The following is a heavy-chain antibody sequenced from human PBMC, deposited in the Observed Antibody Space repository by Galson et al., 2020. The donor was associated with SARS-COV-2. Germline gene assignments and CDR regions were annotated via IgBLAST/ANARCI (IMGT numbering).Heavy chain of an antibody. J-gene: IGHJ4*02. CDR2: NNTYNGGT. CDR3: ARDDLVGTTKGFDY. Sequence: ASVKVSFKASGYTFTGYYMHRVRQAPVQGLEWMGRNNTYNGGTNDTQKFQSRVTMIRDTSISTAYMGLSRQRSDETAVYYCARDDLVGTTKGFDYWGQGTLVTVSS. D-gene: IGHD1-26*01. V-gene: IGHV1-2*02. CDR1: GYTFTGYY.